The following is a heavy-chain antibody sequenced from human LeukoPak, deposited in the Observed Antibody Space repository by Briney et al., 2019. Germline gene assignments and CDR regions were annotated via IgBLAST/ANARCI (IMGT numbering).Heavy chain of an antibody. V-gene: IGHV7-4-1*02. D-gene: IGHD1-26*01. Sequence: ASVKVSCKASGYTFTSYAMNWVRQAPGQGPEWMGWINTNTGNPTYAQGFTGRFVFSLDTSVSTAYLQISSLKAEDTAVYYCARDLAWTWASYYYYYMDVWGKGTTVTVSS. CDR2: INTNTGNP. CDR3: ARDLAWTWASYYYYYMDV. J-gene: IGHJ6*03. CDR1: GYTFTSYA.